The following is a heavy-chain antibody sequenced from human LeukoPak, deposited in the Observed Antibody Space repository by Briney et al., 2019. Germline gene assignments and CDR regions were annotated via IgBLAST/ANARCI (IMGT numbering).Heavy chain of an antibody. CDR3: ARTSGSYFYYYGMDV. CDR1: GGSISSGGYY. CDR2: IYYSGST. V-gene: IGHV4-31*03. D-gene: IGHD1-26*01. J-gene: IGHJ6*02. Sequence: SETLSLTCTVSGGSISSGGYYWSWIRQHPGKGLEWIGYIYYSGSTYYNPSLKSRVTISVDTSKNQFSLKLSSVTAADTAVYYCARTSGSYFYYYGMDVWGQGTTVTVSS.